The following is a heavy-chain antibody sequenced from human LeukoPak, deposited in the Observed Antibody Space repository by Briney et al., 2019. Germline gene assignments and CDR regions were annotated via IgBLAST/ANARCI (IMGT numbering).Heavy chain of an antibody. J-gene: IGHJ4*02. CDR1: GGSISSYY. Sequence: SETLSLTFTVSGGSISSYYWGWIRQSPGKGPEWIWWSYHRGSTSYNPSLKSRVAISVDTSKNQFSLNLNSVTAADTAVYYCTRDRELGYWGQGALVIVSS. CDR2: SYHRGST. V-gene: IGHV4-59*01. CDR3: TRDRELGY. D-gene: IGHD1-1*01.